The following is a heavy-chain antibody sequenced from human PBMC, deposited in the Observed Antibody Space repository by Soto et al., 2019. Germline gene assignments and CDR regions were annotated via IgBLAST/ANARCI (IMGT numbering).Heavy chain of an antibody. D-gene: IGHD5-18*01. Sequence: GGSLRLSCAASGFTVSSNYMSWVRQAPGKGLEWVSVIYSGGSTYYADSVKGRFTISRDNSKNTLYLQMNSLRAEDTAVYYCARGRVSGYSYGYRDVGTYYYYGMDVWGQGTTVTVSS. V-gene: IGHV3-53*01. CDR2: IYSGGST. J-gene: IGHJ6*02. CDR3: ARGRVSGYSYGYRDVGTYYYYGMDV. CDR1: GFTVSSNY.